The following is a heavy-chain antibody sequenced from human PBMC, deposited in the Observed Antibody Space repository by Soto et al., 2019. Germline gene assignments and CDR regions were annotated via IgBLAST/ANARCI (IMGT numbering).Heavy chain of an antibody. CDR3: ARASLDYVWGSYRYRGAFDI. V-gene: IGHV1-69*01. D-gene: IGHD3-16*02. Sequence: QVQLVQSGAEVKKPGSSVKVSCKASGGTFSSYAISWVRQAPGQGLEWMGGIIPIFGTANYAQKFQGRVTITADESTSTAYMELGSLRSEDTAVYYCARASLDYVWGSYRYRGAFDIWGQGTMVTVSS. J-gene: IGHJ3*02. CDR1: GGTFSSYA. CDR2: IIPIFGTA.